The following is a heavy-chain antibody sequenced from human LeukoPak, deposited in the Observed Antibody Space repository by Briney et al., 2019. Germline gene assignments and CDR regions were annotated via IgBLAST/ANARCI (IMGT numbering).Heavy chain of an antibody. CDR2: IYSGGST. V-gene: IGHV3-53*01. D-gene: IGHD3-10*01. CDR3: AKDRDPYDYGSGSYYNGVFDY. Sequence: GGSLRLSCAASGFTVSSNYMSWVRQAPGKGLEWVSIIYSGGSTFYADSVKGRFTISRDNSKNTLYLQMNSLRAEDTAVYYCAKDRDPYDYGSGSYYNGVFDYWGQGTLVTVSS. J-gene: IGHJ4*02. CDR1: GFTVSSNY.